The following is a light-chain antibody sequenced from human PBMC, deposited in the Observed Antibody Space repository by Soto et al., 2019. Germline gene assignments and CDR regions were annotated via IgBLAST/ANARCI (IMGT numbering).Light chain of an antibody. CDR3: SSYAGNYIYV. J-gene: IGLJ1*01. CDR1: SSYIGPYDH. Sequence: QSALTQPRSVSGSPGQSVTISCTRTSSYIGPYDHVAWYQQHPGKAPKLIIFAVSKRPSGVPDRFSGSKSGNTASLTISGLQAEDGADYYCSSYAGNYIYVFATGTKLTVL. V-gene: IGLV2-11*01. CDR2: AVS.